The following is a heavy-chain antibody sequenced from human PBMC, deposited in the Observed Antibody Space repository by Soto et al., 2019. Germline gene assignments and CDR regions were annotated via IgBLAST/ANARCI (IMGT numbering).Heavy chain of an antibody. Sequence: SVKVSCKASGGTFSSYAISWVRQAPGQGLEWMGGIIPIFGTANYAQKFQGRVTITADESTSTAYMELSSLRSEDTAVYYCAQASSGVAANTTTISGDYGMDVWG. D-gene: IGHD6-6*01. CDR1: GGTFSSYA. J-gene: IGHJ6*02. CDR2: IIPIFGTA. CDR3: AQASSGVAANTTTISGDYGMDV. V-gene: IGHV1-69*13.